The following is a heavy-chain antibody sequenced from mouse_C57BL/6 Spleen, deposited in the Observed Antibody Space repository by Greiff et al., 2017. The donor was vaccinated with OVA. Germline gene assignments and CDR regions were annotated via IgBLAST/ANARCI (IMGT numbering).Heavy chain of an antibody. V-gene: IGHV1-15*01. J-gene: IGHJ1*03. D-gene: IGHD1-1*01. Sequence: QVHVKQSGAELVRPGASVTLSCKASGYTFTDYEMHWVKQTPVHGLEWIGAIDPETGGTAYNQKFKGKAILTADKSSSTAYMELRSLTSEDSAVYYCTRGGYYYGSSPSFDVWGTGTTVTVSS. CDR1: GYTFTDYE. CDR3: TRGGYYYGSSPSFDV. CDR2: IDPETGGT.